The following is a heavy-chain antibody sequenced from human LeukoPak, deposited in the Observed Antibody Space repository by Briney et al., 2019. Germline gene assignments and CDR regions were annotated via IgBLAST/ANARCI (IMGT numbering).Heavy chain of an antibody. J-gene: IGHJ4*02. V-gene: IGHV4-38-2*02. CDR1: GYSITSAYY. CDR2: FFLKGST. D-gene: IGHD2-2*01. Sequence: SETLSLTCTVSGYSITSAYYWGWIRQPPGKGLEWIGSFFLKGSTYYNPSLKSRVTISVDTSKNQFSLTLSSVTAADTAVYYCARVARCTSCFDVDCWGQGTLVTVSS. CDR3: ARVARCTSCFDVDC.